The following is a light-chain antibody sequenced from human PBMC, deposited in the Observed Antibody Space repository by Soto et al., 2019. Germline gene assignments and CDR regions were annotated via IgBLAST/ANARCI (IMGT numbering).Light chain of an antibody. CDR3: QKYNSAPLT. V-gene: IGKV1-27*01. J-gene: IGKJ4*01. CDR2: AAS. Sequence: DIQMTQSPSSLSASVGDRVTITCRASQGFSNYLAWYQQRPGKVPKLLIYAASTLQSGVPSRFSGSRSGTDFTLTISSLQPDDVATYYCQKYNSAPLTFGGGTKVEIK. CDR1: QGFSNY.